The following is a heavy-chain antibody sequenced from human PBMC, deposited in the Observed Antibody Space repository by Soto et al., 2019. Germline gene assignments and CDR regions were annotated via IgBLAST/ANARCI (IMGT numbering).Heavy chain of an antibody. CDR3: ARGRDNYYFDY. CDR1: GGSFIGHY. J-gene: IGHJ4*02. V-gene: IGHV4-34*01. Sequence: SETLSLTCDVIGGSFIGHYWNWIRQPPWKGLEWIGEINQSGSTNYNPSLKSRVTISVDTSKNQFSLKLSSVTAADTAVYYCARGRDNYYFDYWGQGTLVTVS. CDR2: INQSGST.